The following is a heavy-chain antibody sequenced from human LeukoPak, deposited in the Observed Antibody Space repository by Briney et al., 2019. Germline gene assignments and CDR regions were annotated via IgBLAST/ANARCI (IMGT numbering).Heavy chain of an antibody. Sequence: SETLSLTCVVYGGSFSGYYWSWIRQPPGKGLEWIGEINHSGSTNYNPSLKSRVTISVDTSKNQFSLKLSSVTAADTAVYYCASARRELDYWGQGTLVTVSS. V-gene: IGHV4-34*01. CDR2: INHSGST. J-gene: IGHJ4*02. D-gene: IGHD1-1*01. CDR1: GGSFSGYY. CDR3: ASARRELDY.